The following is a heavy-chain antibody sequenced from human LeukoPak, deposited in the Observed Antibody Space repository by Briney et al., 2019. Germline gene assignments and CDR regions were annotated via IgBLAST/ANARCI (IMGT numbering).Heavy chain of an antibody. J-gene: IGHJ4*02. CDR2: ISNSGSTI. CDR3: ATISSPLDY. V-gene: IGHV3-11*04. Sequence: PGGSLRLSCAASGFIFSDYYMSWIRQAPGKGLEWVSYISNSGSTIYYADSVKGRFTISRDNAKNSVYLQMNSLRVEDTAMYYCATISSPLDYWGQGTLVTVSS. D-gene: IGHD2-15*01. CDR1: GFIFSDYY.